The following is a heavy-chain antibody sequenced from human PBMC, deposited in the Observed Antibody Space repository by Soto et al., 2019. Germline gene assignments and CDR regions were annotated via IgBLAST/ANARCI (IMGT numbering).Heavy chain of an antibody. CDR3: AKDQGMGFDY. D-gene: IGHD6-13*01. J-gene: IGHJ4*02. Sequence: EVQLVESGGGLVQPGRSLRLSCAASGFTFDDYAMHWVRQAPGKGLEWVSGISWNSGSIGYADSVKGRFTISRDNAKNSLYLQMNSLRAEDTAVYYCAKDQGMGFDYWGQGTLVTVSS. CDR2: ISWNSGSI. CDR1: GFTFDDYA. V-gene: IGHV3-9*01.